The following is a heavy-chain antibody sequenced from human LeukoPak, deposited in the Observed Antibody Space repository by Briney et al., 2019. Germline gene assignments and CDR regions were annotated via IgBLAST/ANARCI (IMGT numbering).Heavy chain of an antibody. CDR3: AKCYYDSSCYYFGAFEI. CDR2: ISGSGGST. Sequence: GGSLRLSCAASGFTFSSYAMSWVRQAPGKGLEWVSAISGSGGSTYYADSVKGRFTISRDNSKNTLYLQMSSLRAEDTAVYYCAKCYYDSSCYYFGAFEIWGQGTMVNVSS. V-gene: IGHV3-23*01. D-gene: IGHD3-22*01. CDR1: GFTFSSYA. J-gene: IGHJ3*02.